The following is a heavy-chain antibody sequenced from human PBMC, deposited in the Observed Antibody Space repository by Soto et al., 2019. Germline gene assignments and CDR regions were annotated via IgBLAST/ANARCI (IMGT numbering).Heavy chain of an antibody. V-gene: IGHV3-33*01. CDR2: IWYDGSNK. CDR3: ARVDTAMVPAPNLYYYYGMDV. CDR1: GFTFSSYG. J-gene: IGHJ6*02. Sequence: PGGSLRLSCAASGFTFSSYGMHWVRQAPGKGLEWVAVIWYDGSNKYYADSVKGRFTISRDNSKNTLYLQMNSLRAEDTAVYYCARVDTAMVPAPNLYYYYGMDVWGQGTTVTGSS. D-gene: IGHD5-18*01.